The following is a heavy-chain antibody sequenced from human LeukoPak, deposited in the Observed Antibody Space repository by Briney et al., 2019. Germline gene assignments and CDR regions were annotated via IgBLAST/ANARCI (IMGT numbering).Heavy chain of an antibody. Sequence: ASVKVSCKASGYTFTSYYMHWVRQAPGQGLEWMGIINPSGGSTSYAQKFQGRVTMTRDTSTSTVYMELSSLRSEDTAVYYRARESNCGGDCFIFDYWGQGTLVTVSS. CDR1: GYTFTSYY. J-gene: IGHJ4*02. CDR2: INPSGGST. V-gene: IGHV1-46*01. CDR3: ARESNCGGDCFIFDY. D-gene: IGHD2-21*01.